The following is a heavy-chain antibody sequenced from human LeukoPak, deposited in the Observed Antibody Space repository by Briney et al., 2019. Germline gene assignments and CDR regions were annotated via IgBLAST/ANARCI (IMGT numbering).Heavy chain of an antibody. Sequence: ASVKVSCKASGYTFTSYDINWVRQATGQGLEWMGWMNPNSGNTGCAQKFQGRVTMTRNTSISTAYMELSSLRSEDTAVYYCARAPEYYDFWSGYYSPFDYWGQGTLVTVSS. J-gene: IGHJ4*02. CDR3: ARAPEYYDFWSGYYSPFDY. D-gene: IGHD3-3*01. CDR2: MNPNSGNT. V-gene: IGHV1-8*01. CDR1: GYTFTSYD.